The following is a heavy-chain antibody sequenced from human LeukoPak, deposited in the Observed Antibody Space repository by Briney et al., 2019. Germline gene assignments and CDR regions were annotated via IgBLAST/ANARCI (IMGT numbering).Heavy chain of an antibody. J-gene: IGHJ4*02. CDR1: GFTFSSYA. D-gene: IGHD1-14*01. V-gene: IGHV3-23*01. CDR3: ANRNPYYFEY. CDR2: IGRGGDT. Sequence: GGSLRLSCAASGFTFSSYAMSWVRQAPGTGLEWVSAIGRGGDTYYADSVKARFTISRDNSKNTLYLQINSLRAEDTAVYYCANRNPYYFEYWGQGTLVTVSS.